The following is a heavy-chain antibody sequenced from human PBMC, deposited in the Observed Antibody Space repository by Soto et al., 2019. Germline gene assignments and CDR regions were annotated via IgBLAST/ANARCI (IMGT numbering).Heavy chain of an antibody. V-gene: IGHV1-18*01. Sequence: GASVKVSCKASGYSFTSYGISWVRQAPGQGLEWMGWISAYNGNTNYAQKLQGRVTMTTDTSTSTAYMELRSLRSDDTAVHYCARDYSSGSYERYNWFDPWGQGTLVTVSS. CDR2: ISAYNGNT. J-gene: IGHJ5*02. D-gene: IGHD6-19*01. CDR1: GYSFTSYG. CDR3: ARDYSSGSYERYNWFDP.